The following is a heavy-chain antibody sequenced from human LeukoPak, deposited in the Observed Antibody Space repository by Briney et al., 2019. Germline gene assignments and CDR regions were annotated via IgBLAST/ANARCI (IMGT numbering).Heavy chain of an antibody. V-gene: IGHV3-21*01. CDR2: ISSSSSYI. J-gene: IGHJ4*02. CDR1: GFTFSSYS. Sequence: GGSLRLSCAASGFTFSSYSMNWVRQAPGKGLEWVSSISSSSSYIYYADSVKGRFTISRDNAKNSLYLQMNSLRAEDTAVYYCARDPGYPYCSSTSCYNWGQGTLVTVSS. D-gene: IGHD2-2*01. CDR3: ARDPGYPYCSSTSCYN.